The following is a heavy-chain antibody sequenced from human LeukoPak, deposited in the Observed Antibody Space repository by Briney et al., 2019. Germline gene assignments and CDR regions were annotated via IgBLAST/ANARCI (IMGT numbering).Heavy chain of an antibody. Sequence: GGSLRLSCATSGFTLSSYNMNWVRQAPGKGLEWVSYISSRGSSIQYADSVKGRFTISRDNAKNSLYLQTDSLRDDDTAVYYCARTYNSGWYFDYWGQGTLVTVSS. CDR2: ISSRGSSI. CDR3: ARTYNSGWYFDY. V-gene: IGHV3-48*02. D-gene: IGHD6-19*01. CDR1: GFTLSSYN. J-gene: IGHJ4*02.